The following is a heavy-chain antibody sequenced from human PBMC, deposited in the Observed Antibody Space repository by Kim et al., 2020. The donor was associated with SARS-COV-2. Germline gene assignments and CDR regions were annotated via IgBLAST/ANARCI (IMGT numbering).Heavy chain of an antibody. J-gene: IGHJ6*02. CDR2: TYYRSKWYN. V-gene: IGHV6-1*01. D-gene: IGHD3-10*01. Sequence: SHTLSLTCAISGDSVSSNSAAWNWIRQSPSRGLEWLGRTYYRSKWYNDYAVSVKSRITINPDTSKNQFSLQLNSVTPEDTAVYYCARLSGWGYGSGSYYYYYGMDVWGQGTTVTVSS. CDR1: GDSVSSNSAA. CDR3: ARLSGWGYGSGSYYYYYGMDV.